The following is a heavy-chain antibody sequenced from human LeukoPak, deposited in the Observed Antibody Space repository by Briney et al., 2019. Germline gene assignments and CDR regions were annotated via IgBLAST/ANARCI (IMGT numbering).Heavy chain of an antibody. J-gene: IGHJ4*02. CDR3: SSGRSPAQ. CDR2: IKSKSDGGTT. CDR1: GFTFSNAW. D-gene: IGHD1-26*01. V-gene: IGHV3-15*01. Sequence: GGSLRLSCAASGFTFSNAWMNCVRQAPGKGLEWVGRIKSKSDGGTTDYAAPVKGRFTISRDDPENTMYMQMNSLKTEDTAVYYCSSGRSPAQWRQGTLVTVSS.